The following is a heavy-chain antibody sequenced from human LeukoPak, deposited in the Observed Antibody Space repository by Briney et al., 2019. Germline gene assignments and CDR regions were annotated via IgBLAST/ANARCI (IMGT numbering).Heavy chain of an antibody. CDR2: ISSSRSYI. CDR3: ASVRVAGTGY. D-gene: IGHD3-10*01. J-gene: IGHJ4*02. CDR1: GFTFSSYS. V-gene: IGHV3-21*01. Sequence: GGSLRLSCAASGFTFSSYSMKWVRQAPGKGLEWVSSISSSRSYIYYADSVKGRFTISRDNAKNSLYLQMNSLRAEDTAVYYCASVRVAGTGYWGQGTLVTVSS.